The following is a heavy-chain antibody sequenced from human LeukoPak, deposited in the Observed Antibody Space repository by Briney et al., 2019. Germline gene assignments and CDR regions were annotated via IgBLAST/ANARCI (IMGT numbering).Heavy chain of an antibody. CDR2: IYSGGST. V-gene: IGHV3-66*01. J-gene: IGHJ4*02. CDR1: GFTVSSNY. CDR3: ARVYDTSGYYGPVDY. D-gene: IGHD3-22*01. Sequence: GGSLRLSCAASGFTVSSNYMSWVRQAPGKGLEWVSVIYSGGSTYYADSVKGRFTIPRDNSKNTVYLQMNSLRVEDTAVYYCARVYDTSGYYGPVDYWGQGALVSDSS.